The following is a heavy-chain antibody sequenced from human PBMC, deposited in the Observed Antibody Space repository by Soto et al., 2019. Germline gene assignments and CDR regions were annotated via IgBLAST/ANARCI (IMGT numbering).Heavy chain of an antibody. CDR2: ITNKFNSHAT. J-gene: IGHJ4*02. CDR1: GFIFSDYW. D-gene: IGHD3-22*01. CDR3: TRETYYIFDS. V-gene: IGHV3-72*01. Sequence: EVELVESGGGLVQPGGSLRLSCAASGFIFSDYWMDWVRQAPGRGLEWIGRITNKFNSHATYYAASVKGRFTISRDDSPNSLFLPITTLNPEDTAVYYCTRETYYIFDSWGQGPLVTVSS.